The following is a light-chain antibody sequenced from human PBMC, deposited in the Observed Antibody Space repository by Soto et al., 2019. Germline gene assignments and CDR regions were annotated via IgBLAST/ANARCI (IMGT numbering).Light chain of an antibody. V-gene: IGKV3-11*01. Sequence: EIVLTQSPATLSLSPGERATLSCRASQSVGSYLAWYQHKPGQPPRLLVYDASNRATGIPARFSGSGSGTDFTLTLSSLEPKDFAVYYCQQRSNWPPTWTFGQGTKVEIK. CDR3: QQRSNWPPTWT. CDR1: QSVGSY. CDR2: DAS. J-gene: IGKJ1*01.